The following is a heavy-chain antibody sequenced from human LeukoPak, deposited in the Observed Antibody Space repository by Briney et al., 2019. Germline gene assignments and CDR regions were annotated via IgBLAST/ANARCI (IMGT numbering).Heavy chain of an antibody. CDR3: ARGGAYCGADCYYAFDI. D-gene: IGHD2-21*02. J-gene: IGHJ3*02. CDR1: GGSISSGGYS. CDR2: IYHSGST. Sequence: PSETLSLTCAVSGGSISSGGYSWSWVRQPPGKGLEWIGYIYHSGSTSYNPSLKSRVTMSVDGSKNQFSLKLSSVTAADTAVYYCARGGAYCGADCYYAFDIWGQGTMVTVSS. V-gene: IGHV4-30-2*01.